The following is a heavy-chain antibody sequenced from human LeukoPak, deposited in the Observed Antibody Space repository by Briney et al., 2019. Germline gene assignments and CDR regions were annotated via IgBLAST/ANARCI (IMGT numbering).Heavy chain of an antibody. CDR1: GGSISSSSYY. Sequence: SETLSLTCTVSGGSISSSSYYWGWIRQPPGKGLEWIGSIYYSGSTYYNPSLKSRVTISLDKSKNQVSLKLNSVTAADTAVYYCARALGAFDIWGQGTMVTVSS. CDR2: IYYSGST. J-gene: IGHJ3*02. V-gene: IGHV4-39*07. CDR3: ARALGAFDI.